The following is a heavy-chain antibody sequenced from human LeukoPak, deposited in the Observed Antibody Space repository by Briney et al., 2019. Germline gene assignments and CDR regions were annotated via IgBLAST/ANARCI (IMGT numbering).Heavy chain of an antibody. D-gene: IGHD6-19*01. CDR1: GFTFSSYA. Sequence: GGSLRLSCAASGFTFSSYAMSWVRQAPGKGLEWVSSISSSSSYIYYADSVKGRFTISRDNAKNPLYLQMTSLRAEDTAVYYCARVLAVAGSLRVLPGNYWGQGTLVTVSS. J-gene: IGHJ4*02. V-gene: IGHV3-21*01. CDR2: ISSSSSYI. CDR3: ARVLAVAGSLRVLPGNY.